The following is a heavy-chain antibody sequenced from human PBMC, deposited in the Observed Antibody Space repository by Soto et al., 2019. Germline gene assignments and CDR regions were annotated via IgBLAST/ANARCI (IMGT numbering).Heavy chain of an antibody. CDR3: AGLYHYDSSGYYDY. CDR1: GNSFTTYY. D-gene: IGHD3-22*01. CDR2: INPSGGRT. V-gene: IGHV1-46*01. J-gene: IGHJ4*02. Sequence: ASVQVSCKASGNSFTTYYMHWVRQAPGQELEWVGIINPSGGRTTYAQKFQGRVTMTRDTSTSTFHMELSSLTSEDTAVYYCAGLYHYDSSGYYDYWGQGTLVTVSS.